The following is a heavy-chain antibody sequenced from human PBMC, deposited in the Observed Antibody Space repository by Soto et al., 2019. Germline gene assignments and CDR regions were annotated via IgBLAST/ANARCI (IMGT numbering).Heavy chain of an antibody. D-gene: IGHD6-6*01. CDR3: ASIPRIAARTKYYYMDV. J-gene: IGHJ6*03. Sequence: SETLSLTCTVSGGSISSYYWSWIRQPPGKGLEWIGYIYYSGSTNYNPSHKSRVPISVDTSKNQFSLKLSSVTAADTAVYYCASIPRIAARTKYYYMDVWGKGTTVTVSS. CDR2: IYYSGST. CDR1: GGSISSYY. V-gene: IGHV4-59*01.